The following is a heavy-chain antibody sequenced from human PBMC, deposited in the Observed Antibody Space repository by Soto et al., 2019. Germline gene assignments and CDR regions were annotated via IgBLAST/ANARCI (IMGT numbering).Heavy chain of an antibody. CDR1: GGTFSSYA. J-gene: IGHJ5*02. CDR3: AIGGDYFLSRSCFDP. D-gene: IGHD4-17*01. V-gene: IGHV1-69*12. CDR2: IIPIFGTA. Sequence: QVQLVQSGAEVKKPGSSVKVSCKASGGTFSSYAISWVRQAPGQGLEWMGGIIPIFGTANYAQKFQGRVTXXADESTSTAYLALSSLRSEDTAVYYCAIGGDYFLSRSCFDPWGQGTLVTVSS.